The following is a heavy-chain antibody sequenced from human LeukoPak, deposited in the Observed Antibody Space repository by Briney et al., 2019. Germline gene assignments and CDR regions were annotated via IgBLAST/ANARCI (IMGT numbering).Heavy chain of an antibody. CDR2: TLYDGRNV. CDR1: GFNFRDFA. V-gene: IGHV3-30*04. CDR3: AREMSYEYYRTADH. J-gene: IGHJ4*02. D-gene: IGHD3-16*01. Sequence: GTSLRLSCVVSGFNFRDFAMHWVRQAPGKGLEWLGVTLYDGRNVYNTNVVKGRFTISRDDSKNTLYLQMNTLGPEDTAPYHCAREMSYEYYRTADHWGQGTLVTVSS.